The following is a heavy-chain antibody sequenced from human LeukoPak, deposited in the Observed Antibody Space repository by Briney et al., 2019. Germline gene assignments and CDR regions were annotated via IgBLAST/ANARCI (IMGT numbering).Heavy chain of an antibody. CDR2: IKQDGSEK. CDR1: GFTFSDYW. J-gene: IGHJ4*02. Sequence: GGSLRLSCAASGFTFSDYWMNWVRQAPGKGLEWVAIIKQDGSEKYYVDSVKGRFTISRDNAKNSLYLQMNSLRAEDTAVYYCARDRDWYSFDSWGQGTLVTVSS. V-gene: IGHV3-7*03. D-gene: IGHD6-19*01. CDR3: ARDRDWYSFDS.